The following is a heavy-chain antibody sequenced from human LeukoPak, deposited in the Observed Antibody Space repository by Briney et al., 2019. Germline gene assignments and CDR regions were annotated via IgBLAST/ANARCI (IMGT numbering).Heavy chain of an antibody. CDR2: IYTSGST. CDR1: GGSISSGSYY. D-gene: IGHD5-18*01. CDR3: ARRGIYSYGFRSPGVIDY. J-gene: IGHJ4*02. V-gene: IGHV4-61*02. Sequence: PSQTLSLTCTVSGGSISSGSYYWSWIRQPAGKGLEWIGRIYTSGSTNYNPSLKSRVTISVDTSKNQFSLKLSSVTAADTAVYYCARRGIYSYGFRSPGVIDYWGQGTLVTVSS.